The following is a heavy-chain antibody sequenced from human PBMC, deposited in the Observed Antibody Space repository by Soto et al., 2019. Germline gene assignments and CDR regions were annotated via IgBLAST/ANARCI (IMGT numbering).Heavy chain of an antibody. D-gene: IGHD3-16*02. CDR3: ARSMITFGGVIGDH. CDR1: GYRFTSYG. J-gene: IGHJ4*02. Sequence: VQLVQSGAEVKKPGASVKVSCQTSGYRFTSYGVVWVRQAPGQGLEWMGWISPYNGKTNYAQKFQGRVRMTTDTSTTTASMELRSLKSDDTAVYFCARSMITFGGVIGDHWGQGTLVTVSS. V-gene: IGHV1-18*04. CDR2: ISPYNGKT.